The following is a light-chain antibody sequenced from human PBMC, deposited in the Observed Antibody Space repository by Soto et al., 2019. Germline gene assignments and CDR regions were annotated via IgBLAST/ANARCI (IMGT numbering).Light chain of an antibody. CDR1: QSVNRN. J-gene: IGKJ4*01. CDR3: QQYNNGPPAN. Sequence: EIVLTQSPATLSVSPGEGATLSCRASQSVNRNLAWYQQRPGQAPRLLMYGASVRASGAPGRFRGSGSGTEFSLTISSLQAEDFAIYYCQQYNNGPPANFGGGTKVDIK. V-gene: IGKV3-15*01. CDR2: GAS.